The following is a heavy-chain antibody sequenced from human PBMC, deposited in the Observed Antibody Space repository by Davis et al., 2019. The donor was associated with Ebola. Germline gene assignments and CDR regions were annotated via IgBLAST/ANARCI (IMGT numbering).Heavy chain of an antibody. D-gene: IGHD6-25*01. J-gene: IGHJ4*02. V-gene: IGHV4-59*01. CDR3: ARGGENFDY. Sequence: SETLSLTCTVPGGSISSYYWRWIRQPPGKGLEWIGYIYYSGSTNYNPSLKSRVTISVDTSKNQFSLKLSSVTAADTAVYYCARGGENFDYWGQGTLVTVSS. CDR1: GGSISSYY. CDR2: IYYSGST.